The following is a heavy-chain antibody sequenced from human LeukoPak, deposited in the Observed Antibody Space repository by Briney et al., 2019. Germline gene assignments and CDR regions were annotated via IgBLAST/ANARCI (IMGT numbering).Heavy chain of an antibody. CDR2: ISSSSSYI. Sequence: NPGGSLRLSCTASGFTFGDYAISWVRQAPGKGLEWVSSISSSSSYIYYADSVKGRFTISRDNAKNSLYLQMNSLRAEDTAVYYCARGLFPSGYLDAFDMWGQGTVVTVSS. J-gene: IGHJ3*02. CDR1: GFTFGDYA. CDR3: ARGLFPSGYLDAFDM. D-gene: IGHD3-22*01. V-gene: IGHV3-21*04.